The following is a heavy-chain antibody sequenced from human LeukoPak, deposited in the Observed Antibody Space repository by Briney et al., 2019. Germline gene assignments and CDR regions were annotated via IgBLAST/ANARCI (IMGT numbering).Heavy chain of an antibody. Sequence: SVKVSCKASGGTFSSYAISWVRQAPGQGLEWMGRIIPILGIANYAQKFQGRVTITADKSTSTAYMELSSLRSEDTAVYYCARSPSMADFYYYGMDVWGQGTTVTVSS. CDR1: GGTFSSYA. CDR2: IIPILGIA. CDR3: ARSPSMADFYYYGMDV. D-gene: IGHD6-6*01. V-gene: IGHV1-69*04. J-gene: IGHJ6*02.